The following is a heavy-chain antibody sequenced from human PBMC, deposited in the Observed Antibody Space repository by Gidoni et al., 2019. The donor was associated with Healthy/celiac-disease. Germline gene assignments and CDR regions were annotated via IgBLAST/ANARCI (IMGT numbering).Heavy chain of an antibody. Sequence: EVQLVESGGGVVKPVGSLRLSAAASGSTFLNAWMSWVRQAPGNGLEWVGRIKSKTDGGTTDYAAPVKGRFTISRDDSKNTLYLQMNSLKTEDTDVYYCTTDLAPHYYYYGMDVWGQGTTVTVSS. CDR2: IKSKTDGGTT. J-gene: IGHJ6*02. CDR1: GSTFLNAW. V-gene: IGHV3-15*01. CDR3: TTDLAPHYYYYGMDV.